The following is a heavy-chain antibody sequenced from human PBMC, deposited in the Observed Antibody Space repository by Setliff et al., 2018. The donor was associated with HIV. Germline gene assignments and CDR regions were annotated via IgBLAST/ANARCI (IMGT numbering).Heavy chain of an antibody. J-gene: IGHJ5*02. CDR2: IYYRGSA. CDR1: GGSISSGSHY. V-gene: IGHV4-61*10. Sequence: SETLSLTCTVTGGSISSGSHYWSWIRQPAGKGLEWIGIIYYRGSAYYDLSLKSRVTLSVDTSKNSFSLNLTSVTAADTAVYFCARARGPPLPVLDLWGQGTLVTVSS. CDR3: ARARGPPLPVLDL. D-gene: IGHD3-10*01.